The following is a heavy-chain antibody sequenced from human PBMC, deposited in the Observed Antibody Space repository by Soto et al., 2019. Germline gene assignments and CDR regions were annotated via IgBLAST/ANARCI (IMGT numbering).Heavy chain of an antibody. Sequence: GGSLSLACAASGFTFSDYYMSWIRQAPGKGLEWVSYISSSGSTMYYADSVKGRFTISRDNAKNSLYLQTNSLRAEDTAVYYCAGDPPRTLDYWGQGTLVTVSS. CDR2: ISSSGSTM. V-gene: IGHV3-11*01. CDR3: AGDPPRTLDY. J-gene: IGHJ4*02. CDR1: GFTFSDYY.